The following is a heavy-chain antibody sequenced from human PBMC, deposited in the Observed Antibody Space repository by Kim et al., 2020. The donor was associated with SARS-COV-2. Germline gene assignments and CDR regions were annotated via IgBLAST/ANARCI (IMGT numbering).Heavy chain of an antibody. CDR2: INQDGSER. J-gene: IGHJ4*02. Sequence: GGSLRLSCAASGFTCSGYWMVWVRQATGKGLEWVASINQDGSERYHVDSVKGRFTISRDNGNNSLYLQMNSLRAEDTAVYYCARRGFNDYWGQGTLVTVS. CDR1: GFTCSGYW. V-gene: IGHV3-7*01. CDR3: ARRGFNDY.